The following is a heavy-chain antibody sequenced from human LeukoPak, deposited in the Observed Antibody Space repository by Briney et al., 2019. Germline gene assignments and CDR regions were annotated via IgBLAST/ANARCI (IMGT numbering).Heavy chain of an antibody. CDR1: RGSFCGYY. Sequence: ALETLSLSCAVYRGSFCGYYWSSIRQRPAEGLEWIGEINLSVSTNYTPSPTSRVTIPVDTSKQQISLKLSSVTAADTAVYYCARGCAVVADPFDYWGQGTLVTVSS. D-gene: IGHD2-15*01. CDR3: ARGCAVVADPFDY. CDR2: INLSVST. V-gene: IGHV4-34*01. J-gene: IGHJ4*02.